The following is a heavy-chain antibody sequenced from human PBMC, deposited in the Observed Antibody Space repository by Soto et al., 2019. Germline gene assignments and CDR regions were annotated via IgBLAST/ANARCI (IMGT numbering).Heavy chain of an antibody. V-gene: IGHV1-69*13. J-gene: IGHJ3*02. D-gene: IGHD3-10*01. CDR2: IIPIFGTA. Sequence: SVKVSCKASGGTFSSYAISWVRQAPGQGLEWMGGIIPIFGTANYAQKFQGRVTITADESTSTAYMELSSLRSEDTAVYYCAGAYGSGSYGAFDIWGQGTMVTVSS. CDR3: AGAYGSGSYGAFDI. CDR1: GGTFSSYA.